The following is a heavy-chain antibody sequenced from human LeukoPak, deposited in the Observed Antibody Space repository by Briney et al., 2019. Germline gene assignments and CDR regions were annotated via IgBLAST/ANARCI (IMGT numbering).Heavy chain of an antibody. V-gene: IGHV3-23*01. CDR1: GFTFSSYA. CDR2: ISGSGGST. Sequence: GGSLRLSCAASGFTFSSYAMSWVRQAPGKGLEWVSAISGSGGSTYYAASVKGRFTISRDNSKNTLYLQMNSLRAEDTAVYYSAAPDYDILTGYSVDFDYWGQGTLVTVSS. J-gene: IGHJ4*02. D-gene: IGHD3-9*01. CDR3: AAPDYDILTGYSVDFDY.